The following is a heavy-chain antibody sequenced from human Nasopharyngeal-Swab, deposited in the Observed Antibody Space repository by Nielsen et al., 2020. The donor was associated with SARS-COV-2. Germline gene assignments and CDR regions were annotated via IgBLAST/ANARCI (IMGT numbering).Heavy chain of an antibody. V-gene: IGHV1-3*01. D-gene: IGHD3-9*01. J-gene: IGHJ5*02. Sequence: ASVKVSCKASGYTFTSYAMHWVRQAPGQRLEWMGWINAGNGNTKYSQKFQGRVTITRDTSASTAYIELSSLRSEDTAVYYCARSHRRFAYYDILTGYHNWFDPWGQGTLVTVSS. CDR1: GYTFTSYA. CDR3: ARSHRRFAYYDILTGYHNWFDP. CDR2: INAGNGNT.